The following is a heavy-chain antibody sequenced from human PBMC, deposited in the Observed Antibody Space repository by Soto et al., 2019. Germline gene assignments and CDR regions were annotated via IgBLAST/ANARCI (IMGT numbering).Heavy chain of an antibody. J-gene: IGHJ6*02. CDR1: GFTVSTDW. CDR2: IRSGGNT. V-gene: IGHV3-66*01. CDR3: ARENYYYGMDV. Sequence: GGSMRLSCAASGFTVSTDWMYWVRQAPGKGLEWVSVIRSGGNTYYADSVEGRFTISRDNSKNTVYLQMNSLRAEDTAVYYCARENYYYGMDVWGQGTTVTVSS.